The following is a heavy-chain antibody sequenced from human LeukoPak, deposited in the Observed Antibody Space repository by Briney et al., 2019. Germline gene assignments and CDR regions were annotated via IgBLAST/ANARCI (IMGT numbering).Heavy chain of an antibody. Sequence: GGSLRLSCAASGLTFSSYGMHWVRQAPGKGLEWVAVISYDGSNKYYADSVKGRFTISRDNSKNTLYLQMNSLRAEDTAVYYCAKGGDGDYTYFDYWGQGTLVTVSS. CDR1: GLTFSSYG. V-gene: IGHV3-30*18. CDR3: AKGGDGDYTYFDY. CDR2: ISYDGSNK. J-gene: IGHJ4*02. D-gene: IGHD4-17*01.